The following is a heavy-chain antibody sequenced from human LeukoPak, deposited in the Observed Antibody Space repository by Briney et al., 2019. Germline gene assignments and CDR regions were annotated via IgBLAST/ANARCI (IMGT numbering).Heavy chain of an antibody. J-gene: IGHJ3*02. D-gene: IGHD3-10*01. CDR1: GFTFSSYA. CDR3: AKDRMKLWFGELLDHDAFDI. V-gene: IGHV3-23*01. CDR2: ISGSGGST. Sequence: PGGSLRLSCAASGFTFSSYAMSWVRQAPGKGLEWVSAISGSGGSTYYADSVKGRFTISRDNSKNTLYLQMNSLRAEDTAVYYCAKDRMKLWFGELLDHDAFDIWGQGTMVTVSS.